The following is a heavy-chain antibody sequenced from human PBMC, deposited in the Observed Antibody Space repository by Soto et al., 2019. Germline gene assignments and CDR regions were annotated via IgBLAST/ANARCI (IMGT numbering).Heavy chain of an antibody. CDR1: GGSIGSADLF. D-gene: IGHD3-10*02. J-gene: IGHJ4*02. CDR2: IYYSGTT. CDR3: AREPYLPMYRNDV. Sequence: PSVTFTVYGGSIGSADLFWPWLRQPPGKGLEWLGYIYYSGTTYYNPSLKGRLIISIDTSRNQFSLSLNSVTAADTAVYFCAREPYLPMYRNDVRGQGAQVPVSS. V-gene: IGHV4-30-4*01.